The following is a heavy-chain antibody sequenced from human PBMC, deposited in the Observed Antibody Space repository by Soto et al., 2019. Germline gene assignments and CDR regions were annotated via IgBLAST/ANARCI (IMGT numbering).Heavy chain of an antibody. CDR3: ARKGSGWYNSIYYYYGMDV. CDR2: ISSSGSTI. J-gene: IGHJ6*02. D-gene: IGHD6-19*01. CDR1: GFTFSSYE. V-gene: IGHV3-48*03. Sequence: GGTLRLFCAASGFTFSSYEMNWVRQAPGKGLEWVSYISSSGSTIYYADSVKGRFTISRDNAKNSLSLQMNSLRAEDTAVYYCARKGSGWYNSIYYYYGMDVWGQGTTVTVSS.